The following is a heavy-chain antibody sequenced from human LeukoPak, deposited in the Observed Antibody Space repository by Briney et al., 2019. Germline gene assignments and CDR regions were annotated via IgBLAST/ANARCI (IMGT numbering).Heavy chain of an antibody. V-gene: IGHV1-2*02. CDR2: INPNSGDT. D-gene: IGHD2-8*01. Sequence: ASVKVSCKASGYTFTAYYIHWVRQAPGQGLEWMGWINPNSGDTNYEQKFQGRVTMTRDTSISTAYMELSRLRSDDTAVYYCARCRLGTNDAFDIWGQGTMVTVSS. CDR3: ARCRLGTNDAFDI. CDR1: GYTFTAYY. J-gene: IGHJ3*02.